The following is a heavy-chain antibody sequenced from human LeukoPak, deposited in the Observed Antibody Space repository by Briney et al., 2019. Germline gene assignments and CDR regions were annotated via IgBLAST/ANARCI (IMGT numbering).Heavy chain of an antibody. CDR1: GGTFSSYA. CDR3: ARDLLYSSGWYSARALDY. D-gene: IGHD6-19*01. J-gene: IGHJ4*02. CDR2: INTNTGNP. Sequence: ASVKVSCKASGGTFSSYAISWVRQAPGQGLEWMGWINTNTGNPTYAQGFTGRFVFSLDTSVSTAYLQISSLKAEDTAVYYCARDLLYSSGWYSARALDYWGQGTLVTVSS. V-gene: IGHV7-4-1*02.